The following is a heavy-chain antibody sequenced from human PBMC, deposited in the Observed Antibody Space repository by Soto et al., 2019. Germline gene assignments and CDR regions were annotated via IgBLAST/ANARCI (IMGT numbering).Heavy chain of an antibody. V-gene: IGHV5-51*01. CDR1: GYSFISDW. Sequence: PGESLKISCQGSGYSFISDWIGWVRQMPGKGLELMGVIYPGDSTVRYSPSFQGQVTISVDKSISTAYLQWSSLKPSDTAMYYCARHTSDRYGPDYWGQGTLVTVSS. CDR2: IYPGDSTV. J-gene: IGHJ4*02. CDR3: ARHTSDRYGPDY. D-gene: IGHD5-18*01.